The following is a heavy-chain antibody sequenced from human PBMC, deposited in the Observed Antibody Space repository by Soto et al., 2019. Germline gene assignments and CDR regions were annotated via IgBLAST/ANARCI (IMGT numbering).Heavy chain of an antibody. J-gene: IGHJ6*01. D-gene: IGHD6-6*01. V-gene: IGHV1-69*13. CDR1: GGTFSSYA. CDR3: ARGGSIFSSASQPQYISYGMDV. Sequence: SVKVSCKASGGTFSSYAISWVRQSPGQGLEWMGGIIPIFGTANYAQKFPGRVTITADESTSTAYMELSSPRSVDTAGYYCARGGSIFSSASQPQYISYGMDVWRQGAQVTSSS. CDR2: IIPIFGTA.